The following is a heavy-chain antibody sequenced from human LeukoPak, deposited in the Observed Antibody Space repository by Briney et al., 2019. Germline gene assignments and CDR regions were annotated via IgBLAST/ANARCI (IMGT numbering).Heavy chain of an antibody. D-gene: IGHD6-19*01. CDR1: GFTFSNAW. CDR2: IKSKTDGGTT. Sequence: GGSLRLSCAASGFTFSNAWMSWVRQAPGKGLEWVGRIKSKTDGGTTDHATPVKGRFTISRDDSKNTLYLQMNSLKTEDTAVYYCTTGRYSSGGFDYWGQGTLVTVSS. CDR3: TTGRYSSGGFDY. J-gene: IGHJ4*02. V-gene: IGHV3-15*01.